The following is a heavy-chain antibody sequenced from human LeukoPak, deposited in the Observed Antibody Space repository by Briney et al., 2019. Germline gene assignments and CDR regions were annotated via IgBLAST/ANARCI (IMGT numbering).Heavy chain of an antibody. CDR2: ISGSGSGT. J-gene: IGHJ4*02. CDR1: GFTFSSYA. V-gene: IGHV3-23*01. Sequence: GGTLRLSCAASGFTFSSYAMNWVRQAPGRGLEWVPNISGSGSGTYYADSVKGRFTISRDNSKNTLYLQSSSLRADDTAVYYCAKKLGMSVAGSPFFFDYWGQGTLVTVSS. D-gene: IGHD6-19*01. CDR3: AKKLGMSVAGSPFFFDY.